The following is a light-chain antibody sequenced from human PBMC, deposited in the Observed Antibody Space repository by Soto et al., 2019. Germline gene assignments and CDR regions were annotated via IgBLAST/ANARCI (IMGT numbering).Light chain of an antibody. CDR2: KAS. Sequence: DFQMTQSPSTLSGSVGDRVTITCRASQTISSWVAWYQQKPGKGPKLLIYKASHLESGVPSRFSGSGSGTEFTLTISSLQPGDFATYYCQHYNTYPWTFGHGTKVDIK. CDR1: QTISSW. J-gene: IGKJ1*01. CDR3: QHYNTYPWT. V-gene: IGKV1-5*03.